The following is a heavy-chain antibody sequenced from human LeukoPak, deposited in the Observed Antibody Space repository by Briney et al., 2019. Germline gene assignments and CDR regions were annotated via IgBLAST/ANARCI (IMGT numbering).Heavy chain of an antibody. J-gene: IGHJ4*02. CDR3: TTLRIAAAGSDYFDY. V-gene: IGHV3-15*01. CDR2: IKSKTDGGTT. D-gene: IGHD6-13*01. CDR1: GFTFSNAW. Sequence: GGSLRLSCAASGFTFSNAWMSWVRQAPGKGLEWVGRIKSKTDGGTTDYAAPVKGRFTISRDDSKNTLYLQMNSLKTEDTAVYYCTTLRIAAAGSDYFDYWSQGTLVTVSS.